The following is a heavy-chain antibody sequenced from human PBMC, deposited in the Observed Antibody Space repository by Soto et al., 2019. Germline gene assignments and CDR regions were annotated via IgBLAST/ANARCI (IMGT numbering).Heavy chain of an antibody. J-gene: IGHJ4*02. CDR1: AFTFSTYS. CDR2: ISSSSSSI. Sequence: EVHLVESGGGLVKPGGSLRLSCAASAFTFSTYSMYWVRQAPGKGLEWVSSISSSSSSIYYADSLRGRFTISRDNAKNPRCLQRNRLRAEDMAMYYCAKDNGYDAATLDYWGQGTLVNVSS. CDR3: AKDNGYDAATLDY. D-gene: IGHD5-12*01. V-gene: IGHV3-21*01.